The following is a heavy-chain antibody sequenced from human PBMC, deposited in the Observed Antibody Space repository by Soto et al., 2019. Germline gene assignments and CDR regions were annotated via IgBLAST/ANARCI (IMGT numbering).Heavy chain of an antibody. J-gene: IGHJ6*02. CDR3: VTERYGQLWLEDYGMDV. CDR2: ISYDGTDK. D-gene: IGHD5-18*01. Sequence: GGSLRLSCAASGFTFSSYGIHWVRQAPGKGLEWVALISYDGTDKYYADSVKGRFTISRDNSKNTRYLQMSSMGPEDTAVYYCVTERYGQLWLEDYGMDVWGQGTPVTVS. V-gene: IGHV3-30*03. CDR1: GFTFSSYG.